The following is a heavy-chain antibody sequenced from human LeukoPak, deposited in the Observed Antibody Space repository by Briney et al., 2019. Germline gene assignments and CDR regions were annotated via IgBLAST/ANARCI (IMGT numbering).Heavy chain of an antibody. Sequence: ASVKVSCKASGYTFTGYYMHWMRQAPGQGLEWMGWINPNSGGTNYAQKFQGRVTMTRDTSISTAYMELSRLRSDDTAVYYCARDLSQLERRYEGWFDPWGQGTLVTVSS. CDR2: INPNSGGT. CDR3: ARDLSQLERRYEGWFDP. CDR1: GYTFTGYY. V-gene: IGHV1-2*02. D-gene: IGHD1-1*01. J-gene: IGHJ5*02.